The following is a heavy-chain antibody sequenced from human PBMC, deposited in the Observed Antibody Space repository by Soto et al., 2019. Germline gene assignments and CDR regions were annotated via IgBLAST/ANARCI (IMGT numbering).Heavy chain of an antibody. Sequence: GASVKVSCNASGYTFTSDYMHWVRQAPGQGLEWMGIINPSGGSTRSAQKFQGRVTMTRDTTTSTVYIELSSLRSEDTAVYYCARCYHSCCFAQLVDSWGQGTLVPVSS. CDR2: INPSGGST. J-gene: IGHJ5*01. CDR3: ARCYHSCCFAQLVDS. CDR1: GYTFTSDY. V-gene: IGHV1-46*01. D-gene: IGHD3-22*01.